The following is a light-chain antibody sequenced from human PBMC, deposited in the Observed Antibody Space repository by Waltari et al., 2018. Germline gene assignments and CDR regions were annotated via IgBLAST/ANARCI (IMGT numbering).Light chain of an antibody. J-gene: IGLJ2*01. CDR1: SSTTGAGSD. CDR2: GNN. CDR3: QSYDSSLSGVI. V-gene: IGLV1-40*01. Sequence: QSVLTPPPSVSGAPGQRVTISCTGGSSTTGAGSDVHWYQQLRGAAPKLLIYGNNNRPSGVPDRFSGSKSGPSASLAITGLQAEDEADYYCQSYDSSLSGVIFGGGTKLTVL.